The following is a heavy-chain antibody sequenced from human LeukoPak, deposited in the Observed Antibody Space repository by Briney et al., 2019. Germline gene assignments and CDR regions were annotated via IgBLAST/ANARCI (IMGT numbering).Heavy chain of an antibody. CDR2: ISAYNGNT. V-gene: IGHV1-18*01. Sequence: ASVKVSCKASGYTFTSYGISWVRQAPGQGLEWMGWISAYNGNTNYAQKLQGRVTMTTDTSTSTAYMELRSLRSDDTAVYYCARDLGTGYCSSTSCYEGDYWGQGTLVTVSS. D-gene: IGHD2-2*01. CDR1: GYTFTSYG. J-gene: IGHJ4*02. CDR3: ARDLGTGYCSSTSCYEGDY.